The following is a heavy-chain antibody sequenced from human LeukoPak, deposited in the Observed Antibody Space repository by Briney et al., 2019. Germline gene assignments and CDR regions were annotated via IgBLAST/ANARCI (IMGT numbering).Heavy chain of an antibody. CDR3: AKGGRYRYNINCYFSH. CDR2: ISGNGGST. D-gene: IGHD3-16*02. CDR1: GFTFNSYA. Sequence: PGGSLRLSCAASGFTFNSYAMNWVRQAPGKGPEWVSTISGNGGSTYYADSVKGRFTISRDSSKNTLYLQMSSLRAEDTAVYYCAKGGRYRYNINCYFSHWGQGTLVTVSS. V-gene: IGHV3-23*01. J-gene: IGHJ4*02.